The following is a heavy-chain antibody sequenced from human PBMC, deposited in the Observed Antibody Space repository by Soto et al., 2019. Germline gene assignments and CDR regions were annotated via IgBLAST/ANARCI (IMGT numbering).Heavy chain of an antibody. J-gene: IGHJ5*02. D-gene: IGHD3-3*01. CDR3: NTAYYDVWSGYPT. V-gene: IGHV3-15*01. CDR2: SNSKTDGGTT. CDR1: GFTFSNAW. Sequence: EVQLVESGGGLVKPGGSLRLSCDASGFTFSNAWMSWVRQAPGKGLEWDGRSNSKTDGGTTDYAAPVKGRFTISRDDSKHKLYLQMNSRKTADPAVYYGNTAYYDVWSGYPTWGQGTLVTVSS.